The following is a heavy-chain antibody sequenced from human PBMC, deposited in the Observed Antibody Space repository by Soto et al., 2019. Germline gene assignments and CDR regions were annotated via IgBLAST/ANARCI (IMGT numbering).Heavy chain of an antibody. CDR1: GYTFTSYA. CDR3: AHMVRGVYYFDY. J-gene: IGHJ4*02. Sequence: ASVKVSCKASGYTFTSYAMHWVRQAPGQRLEWMGWISAYNGNTNYAQKLQGRVTMTTDTSTSTAYMELRSLRSDDTAVYYCAHMVRGVYYFDYWGQGTLVTVSS. V-gene: IGHV1-18*01. CDR2: ISAYNGNT. D-gene: IGHD3-10*01.